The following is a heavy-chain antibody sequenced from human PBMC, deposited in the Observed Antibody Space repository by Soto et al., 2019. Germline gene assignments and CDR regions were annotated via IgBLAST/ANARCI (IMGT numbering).Heavy chain of an antibody. D-gene: IGHD3-10*01. Sequence: ASVKVSCKASGYTFTSYGISWVRQAPGQGLEWMGWINTYNGNTNHAQKLQGRVTMTTDTSTSTAYMELRSLRSDDTAVYYCARGVGSGTYYNQYNWFDPWGPGTLVTVSS. J-gene: IGHJ5*02. V-gene: IGHV1-18*01. CDR1: GYTFTSYG. CDR3: ARGVGSGTYYNQYNWFDP. CDR2: INTYNGNT.